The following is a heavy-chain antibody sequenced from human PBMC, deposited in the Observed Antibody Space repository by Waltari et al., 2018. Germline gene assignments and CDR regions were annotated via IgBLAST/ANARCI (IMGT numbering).Heavy chain of an antibody. Sequence: QVQLVESGGGVVQPGMSLGLSCAASGFRSSHFGMHWVRQAPGKGLEWVALASFDGSTTYYADSVRGRFTISRDNSKNTLYLDINTLRVDDTAIYYCAKDAFGNTYLDHWGQGTLVTVSS. CDR1: GFRSSHFG. D-gene: IGHD3-10*01. V-gene: IGHV3-30*18. CDR2: ASFDGSTT. J-gene: IGHJ5*02. CDR3: AKDAFGNTYLDH.